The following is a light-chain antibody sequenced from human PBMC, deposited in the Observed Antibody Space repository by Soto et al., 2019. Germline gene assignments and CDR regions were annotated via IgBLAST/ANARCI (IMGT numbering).Light chain of an antibody. CDR2: SAF. CDR3: LQHKTYPRT. CDR1: QNIGSF. J-gene: IGKJ1*01. V-gene: IGKV1-17*01. Sequence: DIQMTQSPSSLSASIGDRVTITCRASQNIGSFLNWYQQKPGEAPRLLVYSAFRIQSGVPSRFSGSGSGTEFTLTISSLQPEDSATYYCLQHKTYPRTFGQGTKVDIK.